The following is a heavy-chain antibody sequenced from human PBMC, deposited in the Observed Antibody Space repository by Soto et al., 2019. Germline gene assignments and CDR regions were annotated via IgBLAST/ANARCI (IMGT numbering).Heavy chain of an antibody. CDR2: VNWNGGST. D-gene: IGHD2-2*01. Sequence: EVQLVESGGGVVRPGGSLRLSCAASGLTFDDYGMSWVRQAPGKGLAWVSGVNWNGGSTGYADSVKGRFTISRDNAKNSLYLQMNSLRAEDTALYHCARDLGYCSSTSCPTWWFDPWGQGTLVTVSS. CDR3: ARDLGYCSSTSCPTWWFDP. J-gene: IGHJ5*02. CDR1: GLTFDDYG. V-gene: IGHV3-20*01.